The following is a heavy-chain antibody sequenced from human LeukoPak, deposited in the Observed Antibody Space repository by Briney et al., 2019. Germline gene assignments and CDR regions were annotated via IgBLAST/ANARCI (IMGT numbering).Heavy chain of an antibody. J-gene: IGHJ4*02. V-gene: IGHV4-4*02. D-gene: IGHD2-21*02. CDR3: ARVPVTGILGRNFDY. Sequence: SETLSLTCAVSGDSISSSHWWSWVRQSPGKGLEWIGEIYHSGNTNYNPSLKSRVAISLDKSSNQFSLRLTSVTAADTAVYYCARVPVTGILGRNFDYWGQGTLVTVSS. CDR2: IYHSGNT. CDR1: GDSISSSHW.